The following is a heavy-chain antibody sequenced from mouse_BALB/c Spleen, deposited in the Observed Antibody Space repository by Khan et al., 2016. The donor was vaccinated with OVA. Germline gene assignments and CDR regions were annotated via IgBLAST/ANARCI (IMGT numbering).Heavy chain of an antibody. CDR1: GYTFTSYV. CDR2: LYPFNDAS. CDR3: APVGSCYVSCVY. J-gene: IGHJ3*01. Sequence: EVQLQQSGPEVVKPGASVKMSCKAPGYTFTSYVMHRVQQKPGQGLVWIGYLYPFNDASKFNEKFNGKASLTSDKSFSTAYMELSSLTSEDSAVYYCAPVGSCYVSCVYWGHETLVPVSA. D-gene: IGHD1-1*01. V-gene: IGHV1S136*01.